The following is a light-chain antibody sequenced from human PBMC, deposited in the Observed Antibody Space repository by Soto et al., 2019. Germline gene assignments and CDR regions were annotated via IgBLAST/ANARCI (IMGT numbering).Light chain of an antibody. CDR2: EVS. J-gene: IGLJ1*01. Sequence: QSALTQPASVSGSPGQSITISCTGSSSDVGGYNYVSWYQQYPGKAPKLMIYEVSNRPSGVSSRFSGSKSGNTASLTISGLQAEDEADYYCSSYTTSSTYVFGTGTKVTVL. CDR3: SSYTTSSTYV. CDR1: SSDVGGYNY. V-gene: IGLV2-14*01.